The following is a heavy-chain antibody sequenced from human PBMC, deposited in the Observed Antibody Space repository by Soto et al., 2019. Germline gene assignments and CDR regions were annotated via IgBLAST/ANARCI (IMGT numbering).Heavy chain of an antibody. CDR2: MNPNSGNT. D-gene: IGHD3-22*01. CDR3: ARGGGYYDSSGAVFDI. J-gene: IGHJ3*02. Sequence: ALTKVPCKSSGCTFASYDISVVLQTTGRVLEWMGWMNPNSGNTGYAQKFQGRVTMTRNTSISTAYMELSSLRSEDTAVYYCARGGGYYDSSGAVFDIWGQGTMVTVSS. V-gene: IGHV1-8*01. CDR1: GCTFASYD.